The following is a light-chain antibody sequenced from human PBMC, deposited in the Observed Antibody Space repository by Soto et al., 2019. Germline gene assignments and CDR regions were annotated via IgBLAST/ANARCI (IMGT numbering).Light chain of an antibody. CDR2: GAS. J-gene: IGKJ1*01. Sequence: EIVMTQSPATLSVSPGERATLSCRASQSVSSNLAWYQQKPGQAPRLLIYGASTRANGITARFSGSGSGTEFTLSISSLQSEDFAVYYCQQYNNWPRTFGQGTKVEIK. CDR3: QQYNNWPRT. CDR1: QSVSSN. V-gene: IGKV3-15*01.